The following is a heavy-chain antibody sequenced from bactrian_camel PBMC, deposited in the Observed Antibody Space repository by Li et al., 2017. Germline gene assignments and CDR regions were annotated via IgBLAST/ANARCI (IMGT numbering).Heavy chain of an antibody. V-gene: IGHV3S55*01. J-gene: IGHJ6*01. Sequence: QVQLVESGGGSVQAGESLTLSCSTSGYTYSSYCMGWWRQFPGKTRWEREVVATIDSGALTQYADSVKGRFTISRDNSKNTLSLQMSGLVSEDTAMYYCAARFGTLQCPSSIGSGFWGQGTQVTVS. CDR1: GYTYSSYC. CDR2: IDSGALT. CDR3: AARFGTLQCPSSIGSGF.